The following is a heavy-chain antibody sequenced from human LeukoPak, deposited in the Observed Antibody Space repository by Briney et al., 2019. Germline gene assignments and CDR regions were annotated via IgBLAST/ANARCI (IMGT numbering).Heavy chain of an antibody. V-gene: IGHV4-38-2*02. CDR1: GYSISSGYY. CDR3: AGISVTGGDYFDP. CDR2: INHSGST. J-gene: IGHJ5*02. D-gene: IGHD6-19*01. Sequence: PSETLSLTCTVSGYSISSGYYWGWIRQPPGKGLEWIGSINHSGSTYYSPSLKSRVTMSIDTSKNQFSLKLMSVTAADTAVYYCAGISVTGGDYFDPWGQGTLVTVSS.